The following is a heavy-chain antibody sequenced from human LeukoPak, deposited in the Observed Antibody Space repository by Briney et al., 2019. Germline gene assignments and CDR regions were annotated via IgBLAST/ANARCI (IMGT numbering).Heavy chain of an antibody. CDR2: ISAYNGNT. CDR3: ARVPVPAAFPYIDVFDI. Sequence: ASVKVSCKASGYTFTSYGISWVRQAPGQGLEWMGWISAYNGNTNYAQKLQGRVTMTTDTSTSTAYMELRSLRSDDTAVYYCARVPVPAAFPYIDVFDIWAKGTMVTVFS. J-gene: IGHJ3*02. V-gene: IGHV1-18*04. D-gene: IGHD2-15*01. CDR1: GYTFTSYG.